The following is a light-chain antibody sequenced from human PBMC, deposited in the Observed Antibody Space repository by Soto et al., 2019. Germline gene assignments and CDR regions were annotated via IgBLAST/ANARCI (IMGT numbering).Light chain of an antibody. CDR1: QSVTTY. CDR3: QQRSNWPPRT. V-gene: IGKV3-11*01. Sequence: EIVMTHSPATLSSSPWDRVTLSSRASQSVTTYLDWYQQKPGQAPRLLIYAASKRATGIPDRFSGSGSGTDFTLSISSLQPEDFAVYYCQQRSNWPPRTFGGGTKVDIK. CDR2: AAS. J-gene: IGKJ4*01.